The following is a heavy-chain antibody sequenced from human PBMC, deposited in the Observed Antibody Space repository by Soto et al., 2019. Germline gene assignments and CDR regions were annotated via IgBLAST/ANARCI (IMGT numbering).Heavy chain of an antibody. CDR1: GFTFSSYG. D-gene: IGHD5-12*01. CDR2: ISYDGSNK. V-gene: IGHV3-30*18. CDR3: AKEVATLPPGYYYYGMDV. Sequence: QVQLVESGGGVVQPGRSLRLSCAASGFTFSSYGMHWVRQAPGKGLEWVAVISYDGSNKYYADSVKGRFTISRDNSKNTLYLQMNSLRAEDTAVYYCAKEVATLPPGYYYYGMDVWGQGTTVTVSS. J-gene: IGHJ6*02.